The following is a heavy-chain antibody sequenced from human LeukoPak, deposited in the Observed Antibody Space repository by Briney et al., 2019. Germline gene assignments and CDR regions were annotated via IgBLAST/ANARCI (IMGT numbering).Heavy chain of an antibody. V-gene: IGHV4-30-4*01. CDR2: MYYSGST. CDR3: ARRDVWGSYRYFDY. CDR1: GGSISSGDYY. D-gene: IGHD3-16*02. Sequence: PSETLSLTCTVSGGSISSGDYYWSWIRQPPGKGLEWIAYMYYSGSTYYNPSLKSRVTMSADTSKNQFSLKLSSVTAADTAVYYCARRDVWGSYRYFDYWGQGTLVTVSS. J-gene: IGHJ4*02.